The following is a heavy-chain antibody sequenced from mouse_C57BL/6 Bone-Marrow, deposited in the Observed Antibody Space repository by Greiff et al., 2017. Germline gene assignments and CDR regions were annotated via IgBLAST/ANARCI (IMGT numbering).Heavy chain of an antibody. CDR3: ARDYDGSSYNAMDY. V-gene: IGHV5-4*01. D-gene: IGHD1-1*01. CDR2: ISDGGSYT. J-gene: IGHJ4*01. CDR1: GFTFSSYA. Sequence: EVKLMESGGGLVKPGGSLKLSCAASGFTFSSYAMSWVRQTPEKRLEWVATISDGGSYTYYPDNVKGRFTISRDNAKNNLYLQMSHLKSEDTAMYYCARDYDGSSYNAMDYWGQGTSVTVSS.